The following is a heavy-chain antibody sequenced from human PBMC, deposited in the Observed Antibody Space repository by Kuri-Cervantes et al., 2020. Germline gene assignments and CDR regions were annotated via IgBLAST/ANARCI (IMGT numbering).Heavy chain of an antibody. CDR1: GFTFSSYG. CDR2: ISYDGSNK. D-gene: IGHD3-22*01. J-gene: IGHJ5*02. CDR3: AKDDHYDSSGIS. Sequence: GGSLRLSCAASGFTFSSYGMHWVRQAPGKGLEWVAVISYDGSNKYYADSVKGRFTISRDNSKNTLYLQMNSLRAEDTAVYYCAKDDHYDSSGISWGQGTLVNVSS. V-gene: IGHV3-30*18.